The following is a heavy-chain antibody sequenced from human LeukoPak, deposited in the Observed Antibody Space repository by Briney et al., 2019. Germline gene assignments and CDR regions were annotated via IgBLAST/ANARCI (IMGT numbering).Heavy chain of an antibody. CDR3: ARELRGYDFWSGYYTDYYYMDV. Sequence: SETLSLTCTVSGGSISSGSYYWSWIRQPAGKGLEWIGRIYTSGSTNYNPSLKSRVTISVDTSKNQFSLKLSSVTAADTAVYYCARELRGYDFWSGYYTDYYYMDVWGKGTTATVSS. D-gene: IGHD3-3*01. CDR1: GGSISSGSYY. V-gene: IGHV4-61*02. CDR2: IYTSGST. J-gene: IGHJ6*03.